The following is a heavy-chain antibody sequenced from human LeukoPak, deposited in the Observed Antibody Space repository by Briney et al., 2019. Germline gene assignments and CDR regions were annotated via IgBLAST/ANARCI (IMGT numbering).Heavy chain of an antibody. D-gene: IGHD2-21*01. J-gene: IGHJ6*03. CDR2: IRYDGSNK. Sequence: PGGSLRLSCAASGFTFSSYGMHWVRQAPGKGLEWVAFIRYDGSNKYYADSVKGRFTISRDKSKNTLYLQMNSLRAEDTAVYYCAKDGLAYCGGDCYIDYYYYMDVWGKGTTVTVSS. CDR1: GFTFSSYG. V-gene: IGHV3-30*02. CDR3: AKDGLAYCGGDCYIDYYYYMDV.